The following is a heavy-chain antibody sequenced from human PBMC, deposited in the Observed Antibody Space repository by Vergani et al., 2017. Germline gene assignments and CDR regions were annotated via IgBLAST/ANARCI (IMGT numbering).Heavy chain of an antibody. J-gene: IGHJ6*02. V-gene: IGHV3-21*01. CDR1: GFTFSSYS. Sequence: EVQLVESGGGLVKPGGSLRLSCAASGFTFSSYSMNWVRQAPGKGLEWVSSISSSSSYIYYADSVKGRFTISRDNAKNSLYLQMNSLRAEDTAVYYCASGVRQDIVVVPAAWVWSDVGGQGTTVTVSS. D-gene: IGHD2-2*01. CDR2: ISSSSSYI. CDR3: ASGVRQDIVVVPAAWVWSDV.